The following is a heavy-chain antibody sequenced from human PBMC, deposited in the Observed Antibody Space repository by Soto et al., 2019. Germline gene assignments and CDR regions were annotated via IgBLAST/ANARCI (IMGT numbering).Heavy chain of an antibody. CDR2: IYYSGST. J-gene: IGHJ6*02. CDR1: GGSLSSSSYY. Sequence: SETLSLTCTVSGGSLSSSSYYWGWIRQPPGKGLEWIGSIYYSGSTYYNPSLKSRVTISVDTSKNQFSLKLSSVTAADTAVYYCARHSGSGNSYYDFWSGYTYYYYGMDVWGQGTTVTVSS. V-gene: IGHV4-39*01. D-gene: IGHD3-3*01. CDR3: ARHSGSGNSYYDFWSGYTYYYYGMDV.